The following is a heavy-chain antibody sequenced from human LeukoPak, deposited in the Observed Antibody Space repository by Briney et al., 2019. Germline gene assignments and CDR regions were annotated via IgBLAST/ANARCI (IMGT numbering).Heavy chain of an antibody. CDR2: ISTTGSSI. V-gene: IGHV3-48*03. J-gene: IGHJ4*02. Sequence: PGGSLRLSYAASGFTFSSYEMNWVRQAPGKGLEWVSYISTTGSSIYYADSVKGRFTISRDNVKNLLYLQMNSLRTEDTAVYYCAKEKIAVAVPFDSWGQGTLVTVSS. D-gene: IGHD6-19*01. CDR3: AKEKIAVAVPFDS. CDR1: GFTFSSYE.